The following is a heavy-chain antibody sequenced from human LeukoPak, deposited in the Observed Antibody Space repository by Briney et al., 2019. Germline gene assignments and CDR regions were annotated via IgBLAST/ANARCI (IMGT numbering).Heavy chain of an antibody. CDR1: GASVSNYY. D-gene: IGHD1-14*01. V-gene: IGHV4-4*07. Sequence: KPSETLSLTCTVSGASVSNYYRSWIRQPAGKGLEWIGRIYNGGSANYNPSLLSRISMSVDTSKNQSSRRLKSATAADTAVYYCARQPIGPYYFDYWGQGNLVTVSS. CDR2: IYNGGSA. CDR3: ARQPIGPYYFDY. J-gene: IGHJ4*02.